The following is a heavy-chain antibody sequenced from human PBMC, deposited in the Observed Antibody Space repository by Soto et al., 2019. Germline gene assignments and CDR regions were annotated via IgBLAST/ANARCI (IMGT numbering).Heavy chain of an antibody. J-gene: IGHJ3*02. D-gene: IGHD3-10*01. Sequence: QVQLVQSGAEVTKPGASVKVSCKASGYTFTGHYMHWVRQAPGQGLDWMGWINPNSVGTNYAQKVQGRVTMTRDTSISTAYMELSRMRSDYTAVYYCAREPMVRAAHGFYIWGQGTMVTVSS. CDR3: AREPMVRAAHGFYI. V-gene: IGHV1-2*02. CDR2: INPNSVGT. CDR1: GYTFTGHY.